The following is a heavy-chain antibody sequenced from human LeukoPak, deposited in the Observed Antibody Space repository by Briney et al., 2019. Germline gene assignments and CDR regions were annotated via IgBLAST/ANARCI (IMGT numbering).Heavy chain of an antibody. CDR2: INSDGSST. D-gene: IGHD5-18*01. Sequence: GGSLRLSCAASGFTFSSYWMHWVRQAPGKGLVWVSRINSDGSSTSYADSVKGRFTISRDNAKNTLYLQMNSLRAEDTAVYYCARVDTAMGALGLDYWGKGTLVTVSS. CDR3: ARVDTAMGALGLDY. J-gene: IGHJ4*02. CDR1: GFTFSSYW. V-gene: IGHV3-74*01.